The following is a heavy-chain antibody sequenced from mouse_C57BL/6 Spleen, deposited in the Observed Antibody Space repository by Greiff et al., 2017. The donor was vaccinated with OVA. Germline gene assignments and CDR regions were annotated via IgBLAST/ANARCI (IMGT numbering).Heavy chain of an antibody. V-gene: IGHV2-5*01. D-gene: IGHD1-1*01. CDR1: GFSLTSYG. Sequence: VKLMESGPGLVQPSQSLSITCTVSGFSLTSYGVHWVRQSPGKGLEWLGVIWRGGSTDYNAAFMSRLSFTKDNSKSQVFFKMNSLQADDTAIYYCAKSGYGSSLWYFDVWGTGTTVTVSS. J-gene: IGHJ1*03. CDR3: AKSGYGSSLWYFDV. CDR2: IWRGGST.